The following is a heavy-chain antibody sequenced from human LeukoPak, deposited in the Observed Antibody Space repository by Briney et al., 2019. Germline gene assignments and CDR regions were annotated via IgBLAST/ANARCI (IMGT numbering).Heavy chain of an antibody. Sequence: SETLSLTCTVSGGSISSYYWSWIRQPPGKGLEWIGYIYYSGSTNYNPSLKSRVTISVDRSKNQFSLKLSSVTAADTAVYYCARILGDYYDSKYAFDIWGQGTMVTVSS. CDR3: ARILGDYYDSKYAFDI. CDR2: IYYSGST. D-gene: IGHD3-22*01. V-gene: IGHV4-59*12. J-gene: IGHJ3*02. CDR1: GGSISSYY.